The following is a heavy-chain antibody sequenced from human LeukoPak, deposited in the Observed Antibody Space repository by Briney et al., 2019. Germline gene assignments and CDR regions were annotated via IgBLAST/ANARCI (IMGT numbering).Heavy chain of an antibody. J-gene: IGHJ4*02. D-gene: IGHD4-17*01. Sequence: SETLSLTCAVYGGSFSGYYWSWIRQPPGKGLEWIGEINHSGSTNYNPSLKSRVTISVDTSKNQFSLKLSSVTAADTAVYYCASAVTYYYSDYWGQGTLVTVSS. CDR1: GGSFSGYY. CDR3: ASAVTYYYSDY. V-gene: IGHV4-34*01. CDR2: INHSGST.